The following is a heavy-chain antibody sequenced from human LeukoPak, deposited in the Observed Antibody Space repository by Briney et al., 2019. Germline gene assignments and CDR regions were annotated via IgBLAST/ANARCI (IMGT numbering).Heavy chain of an antibody. D-gene: IGHD3-10*01. CDR2: MNPNSGNT. J-gene: IGHJ3*02. Sequence: ASVKVSCKASGYTFTSYGISWVRQATGQGLEWMGWMNPNSGNTGYAQKFQGRVTMTRNTSISTAYMELSSLRSEDTAVYYCARDGALWFGESSIWGQGTMVTVSS. CDR1: GYTFTSYG. V-gene: IGHV1-8*02. CDR3: ARDGALWFGESSI.